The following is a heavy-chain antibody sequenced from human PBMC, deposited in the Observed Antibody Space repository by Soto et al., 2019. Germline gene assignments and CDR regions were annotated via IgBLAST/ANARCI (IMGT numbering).Heavy chain of an antibody. V-gene: IGHV3-23*01. D-gene: IGHD6-19*01. CDR2: ISGSGDST. J-gene: IGHJ4*02. CDR3: AKRTSGWYFDY. Sequence: EVQLLESGGNLIQPGGSLRLSCAASGFTFSNYAMSWDRQAPGKGLEWVSVISGSGDSTYYADSVKGRFTISRDNSKNTLYLQMNSLRAEDMAVYYCAKRTSGWYFDYWGQGTLVTVSS. CDR1: GFTFSNYA.